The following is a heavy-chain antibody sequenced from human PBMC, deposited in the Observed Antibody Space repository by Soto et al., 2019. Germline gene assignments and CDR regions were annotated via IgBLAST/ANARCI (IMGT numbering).Heavy chain of an antibody. D-gene: IGHD2-2*02. Sequence: SETLSLTCAVYGGSFSVYYWSWIRQPPGKGLECIGEINHSGSTNYNPSLKSRVTISVDTSKNQFSLKLSSVTAADTAVYDCASGAAIGVYYCVMDVWGQGTTVTVSS. CDR1: GGSFSVYY. V-gene: IGHV4-34*01. CDR2: INHSGST. CDR3: ASGAAIGVYYCVMDV. J-gene: IGHJ6*02.